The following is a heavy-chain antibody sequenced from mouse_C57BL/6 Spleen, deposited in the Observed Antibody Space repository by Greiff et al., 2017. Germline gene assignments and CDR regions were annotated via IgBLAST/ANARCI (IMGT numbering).Heavy chain of an antibody. CDR2: IYPGDGDT. CDR3: ARRDYYGSSYGYFDV. V-gene: IGHV1-80*01. D-gene: IGHD1-1*01. J-gene: IGHJ1*03. CDR1: GYAFSSYW. Sequence: QVQLKESGAELVKPGASVKISCKASGYAFSSYWMNWVKQRPGKGLERIGQIYPGDGDTNYNGKFKGKATLTADKSSSTAYMQLSSLTSEDSAVYFCARRDYYGSSYGYFDVWGTGTTVTVSS.